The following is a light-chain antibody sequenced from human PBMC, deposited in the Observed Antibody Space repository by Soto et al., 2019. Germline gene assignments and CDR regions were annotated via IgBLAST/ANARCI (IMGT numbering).Light chain of an antibody. CDR1: QDISQY. V-gene: IGKV1-27*01. J-gene: IGKJ1*01. CDR2: YAS. Sequence: DIQMTQSPSSLSASVGDRVTLTCRASQDISQYLAWYQQRPGKVPKLLSYYASTLQSGVPSRFSGSGSGTEFTLNISSLQPEDVATYYCLKYTKDAPGTFGQGPKGEI. CDR3: LKYTKDAPGT.